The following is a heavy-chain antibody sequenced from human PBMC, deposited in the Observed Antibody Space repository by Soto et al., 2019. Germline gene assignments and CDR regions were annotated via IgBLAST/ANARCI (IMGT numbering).Heavy chain of an antibody. CDR3: ARPTYYYGSGSSEYYYYYGLDV. CDR2: ISSSGRTI. CDR1: GFTFSSYS. J-gene: IGHJ6*02. D-gene: IGHD3-10*01. Sequence: EVQLVESGGGLVQPGGSLRLSCAASGFTFSSYSMNWVRQAPGKGLAWVSYISSSGRTIYYAESVKGRFTISRDNAKNSLYLQMNSLRAEDTAVYYCARPTYYYGSGSSEYYYYYGLDVWGQGTTVTVSS. V-gene: IGHV3-48*01.